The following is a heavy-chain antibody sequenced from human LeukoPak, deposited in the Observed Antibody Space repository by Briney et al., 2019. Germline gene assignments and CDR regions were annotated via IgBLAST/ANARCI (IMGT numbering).Heavy chain of an antibody. CDR2: INHSGSA. D-gene: IGHD5-24*01. J-gene: IGHJ4*02. V-gene: IGHV4-34*01. CDR3: AASSRGLQFSGYFDY. CDR1: GGSFSGYY. Sequence: PSETLSLTCAVYGGSFSGYYWNWIRQPPGKGLEWIGEINHSGSANYNPSLKSRVTISVDTSKNQFSLKLSSVTAADTAVYYCAASSRGLQFSGYFDYWGQGTLVTVSS.